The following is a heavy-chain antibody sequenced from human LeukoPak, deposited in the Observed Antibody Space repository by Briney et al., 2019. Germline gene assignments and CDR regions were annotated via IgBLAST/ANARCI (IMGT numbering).Heavy chain of an antibody. CDR3: ASGKHDFWSGYATNWFDP. J-gene: IGHJ5*02. CDR2: INHSGST. V-gene: IGHV4-34*01. Sequence: SETLSLTCAVYGGSFSGYYWSWIRQPPAKGLDWMGVINHSGSTNYNPSLTSRVTISVDTSKNQLSLKLSSVAAADTAVYYCASGKHDFWSGYATNWFDPWGQGTLVTVSS. D-gene: IGHD3-3*01. CDR1: GGSFSGYY.